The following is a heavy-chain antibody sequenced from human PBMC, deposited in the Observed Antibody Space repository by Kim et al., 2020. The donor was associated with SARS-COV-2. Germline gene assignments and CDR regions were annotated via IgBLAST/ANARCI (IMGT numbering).Heavy chain of an antibody. Sequence: SVKVSCKASGGTFSSYAISWVRQAPGQGLEWMGGIIPIFGTANYAQKFQGRVTITADESTSTAYMELSSLRSEDTAVYYCARGGKQWLVRYYFDYWGQGTLVTVSS. CDR3: ARGGKQWLVRYYFDY. J-gene: IGHJ4*02. CDR1: GGTFSSYA. D-gene: IGHD6-19*01. V-gene: IGHV1-69*13. CDR2: IIPIFGTA.